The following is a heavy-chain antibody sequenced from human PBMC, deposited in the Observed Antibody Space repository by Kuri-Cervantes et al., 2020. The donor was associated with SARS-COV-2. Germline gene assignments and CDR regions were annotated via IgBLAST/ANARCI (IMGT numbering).Heavy chain of an antibody. Sequence: GESLKISCAASGFTFSSYGMHWVRQATGKGLEWVSAIGTAGDTYYPGSVKGRFTISRDNSKNTLYLQMNSLRAEDTAVYYCAKQYYDFWSGYSRYYYYMDVWGKGTTVTVSS. V-gene: IGHV3-13*01. CDR1: GFTFSSYG. CDR3: AKQYYDFWSGYSRYYYYMDV. CDR2: IGTAGDT. D-gene: IGHD3-3*01. J-gene: IGHJ6*03.